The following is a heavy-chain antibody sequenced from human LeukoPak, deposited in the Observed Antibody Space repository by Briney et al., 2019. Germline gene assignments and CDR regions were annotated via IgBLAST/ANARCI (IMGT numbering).Heavy chain of an antibody. CDR1: GYTFTGYY. D-gene: IGHD5-12*01. CDR2: INPNSGGT. J-gene: IGHJ5*02. Sequence: EASVKVSCKASGYTFTGYYMHWVRQAPGQGLEWMGWINPNSGGTNYAQKFQGRVTMTRDTSISTAYMELSRLRSDDTAVYYCAREGRGYSGYDINWFDPWGQGTLVTVSS. V-gene: IGHV1-2*02. CDR3: AREGRGYSGYDINWFDP.